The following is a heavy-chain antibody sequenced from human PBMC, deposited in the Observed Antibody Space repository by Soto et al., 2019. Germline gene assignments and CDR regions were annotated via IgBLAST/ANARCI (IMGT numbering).Heavy chain of an antibody. J-gene: IGHJ4*02. D-gene: IGHD6-13*01. CDR3: ARDLSWAFAH. V-gene: IGHV3-48*02. Sequence: LRLSCAACGFIFSDFSMNWVLQAPGKGLEWISYIRSSTTVSYADSVKGRFTISRDNAKNSLFLQMNGLRDEDTAVYYCARDLSWAFAHWGQGALVTVSS. CDR2: IRSSTTV. CDR1: GFIFSDFS.